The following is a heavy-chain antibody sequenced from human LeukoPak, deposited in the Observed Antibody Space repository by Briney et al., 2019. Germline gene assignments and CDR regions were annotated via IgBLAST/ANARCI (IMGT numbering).Heavy chain of an antibody. J-gene: IGHJ4*02. V-gene: IGHV3-53*01. D-gene: IGHD2-2*01. CDR1: GFTVSGNY. CDR2: IYSSGST. Sequence: PGGYLRLSCVASGFTVSGNYMSWVRQAPGKGLEWVSVIYSSGSTYYADSVKGRFTSSRDNSKNTLYLQMNSLRAEDTAVYYCAKDRIDSTSCTDYWGQGTLVTVSS. CDR3: AKDRIDSTSCTDY.